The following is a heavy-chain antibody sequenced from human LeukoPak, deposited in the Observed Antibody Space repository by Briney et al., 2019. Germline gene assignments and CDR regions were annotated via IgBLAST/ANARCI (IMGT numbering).Heavy chain of an antibody. Sequence: PRESLQISCKGSGYSFTSYWLGWARQLPGKGLECMGIIYPGDSDTRYSPSFQGQVTISADKSISTAYLQWSSLEASDTAMYYCAGSSGYYQGLDYWGQGTLVTVSS. D-gene: IGHD3-22*01. CDR3: AGSSGYYQGLDY. J-gene: IGHJ4*02. CDR1: GYSFTSYW. V-gene: IGHV5-51*01. CDR2: IYPGDSDT.